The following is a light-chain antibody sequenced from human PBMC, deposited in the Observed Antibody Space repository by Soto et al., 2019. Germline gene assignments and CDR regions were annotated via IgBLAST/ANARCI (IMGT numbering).Light chain of an antibody. J-gene: IGLJ1*01. V-gene: IGLV1-51*01. CDR2: DSY. CDR3: GAWHDSLNAYV. CDR1: TSKVANDY. Sequence: QSVLTQPPSVSAAPGNKVTLSCSGSTSKVANDYVSWCKQLPGTALKLLIYDSYKRPSEIPDRFSASTSGTSATLGITGIQTGDEADYYCGAWHDSLNAYVVGGGTKVTVL.